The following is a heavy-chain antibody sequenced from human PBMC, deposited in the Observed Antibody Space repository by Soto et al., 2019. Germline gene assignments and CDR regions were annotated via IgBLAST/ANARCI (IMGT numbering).Heavy chain of an antibody. J-gene: IGHJ4*02. CDR1: GGSISNYY. D-gene: IGHD5-18*01. CDR2: IYYSGST. CDR3: ARHRYSYGVYYFDY. V-gene: IGHV4-59*08. Sequence: QVQLQESGPGLVKPSETLSLTCIVSGGSISNYYWSWIRQPPGKGLEWIGYIYYSGSTNYNPPLTSRVTISVDPYKNQFSLQLSSVTAADTAVYYCARHRYSYGVYYFDYWGQGTLVTVSS.